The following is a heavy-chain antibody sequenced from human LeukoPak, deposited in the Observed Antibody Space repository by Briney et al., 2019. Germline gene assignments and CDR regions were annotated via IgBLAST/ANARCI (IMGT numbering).Heavy chain of an antibody. CDR1: GGSISSGSYY. Sequence: SETLSLTCTVSGGSISSGSYYWSWIRQPPGKGLEWIGSIYHSGSTYYNPSLKSRVTISVDTSKNQFSLKLSSVTAADTAVYYCATSGVVGSSSWYVDYWGQGTLVTVSS. CDR3: ATSGVVGSSSWYVDY. CDR2: IYHSGST. D-gene: IGHD6-13*01. J-gene: IGHJ4*02. V-gene: IGHV4-39*07.